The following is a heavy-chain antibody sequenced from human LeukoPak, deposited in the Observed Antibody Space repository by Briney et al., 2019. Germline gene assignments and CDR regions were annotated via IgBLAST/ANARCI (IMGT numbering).Heavy chain of an antibody. CDR2: ISGTGGTT. D-gene: IGHD2/OR15-2a*01. Sequence: GGSLRLSCAASGFTFSSYAMSWVRQAPGKRLEWVSSISGTGGTTYYGDSVKGRFSISRDNSKNTLYLQLSSLRAEDTAAYYCAKDPSLNTFFDFWGQGTLVTVSS. J-gene: IGHJ4*02. CDR1: GFTFSSYA. V-gene: IGHV3-23*01. CDR3: AKDPSLNTFFDF.